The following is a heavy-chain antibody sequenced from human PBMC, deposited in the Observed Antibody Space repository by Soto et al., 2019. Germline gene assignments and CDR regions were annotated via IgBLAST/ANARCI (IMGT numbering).Heavy chain of an antibody. CDR1: GYTFTSYA. V-gene: IGHV1-3*01. J-gene: IGHJ6*02. D-gene: IGHD1-1*01. Sequence: ASVKVSCKASGYTFTSYAMHWVRQAPGQRLEWMGWINAGNGNTKYSQKFQGRVTISRDTSASRAYMELSSLRSEDTAVYYCARMGGNYYGMDVWGQGTTVTVSS. CDR3: ARMGGNYYGMDV. CDR2: INAGNGNT.